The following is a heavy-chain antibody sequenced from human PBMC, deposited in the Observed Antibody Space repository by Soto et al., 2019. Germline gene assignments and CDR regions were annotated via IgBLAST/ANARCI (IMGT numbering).Heavy chain of an antibody. J-gene: IGHJ4*02. V-gene: IGHV3-7*01. D-gene: IGHD6-19*01. CDR1: GFTFSNYW. CDR3: ARDEGGGWYLDTY. Sequence: EVHLVESGGGLVQPGGSLRLSCAASGFTFSNYWMSWVRQAPGKGLEWVANIKHDGSEKYYVDSVKGRFTISRDNAKNSLYLQMNRLRAEDTAVYYCARDEGGGWYLDTYWGQGTLVTVSP. CDR2: IKHDGSEK.